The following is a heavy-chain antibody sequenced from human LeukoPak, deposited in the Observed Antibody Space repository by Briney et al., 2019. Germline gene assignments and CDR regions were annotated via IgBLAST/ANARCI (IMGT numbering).Heavy chain of an antibody. V-gene: IGHV4-31*03. J-gene: IGHJ3*02. Sequence: PSQTLSLTCTVSGGSISSGGYSWSWIRQYPGKGLEWIGYIYYSGSTYYNPSLKSRVTISVDTSKNQFSLRLSSVTAADTAIYYCARTTTSDAFDIWGQGTMVTVSS. CDR2: IYYSGST. CDR1: GGSISSGGYS. D-gene: IGHD1-1*01. CDR3: ARTTTSDAFDI.